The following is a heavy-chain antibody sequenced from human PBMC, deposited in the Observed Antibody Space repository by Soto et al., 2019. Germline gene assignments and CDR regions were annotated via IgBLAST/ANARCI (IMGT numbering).Heavy chain of an antibody. D-gene: IGHD3-16*01. Sequence: QVQVQESGPGLVKPSETLSLTCTVSGGSISSYYCSWIRQAAGKGLEWIGRIDTSRTTNYNPSLKSRVTMLVDATKNQFSLNLISVTAADKAVYFCSRGPRGYVYYHGMDVWGQGTTVTVSS. J-gene: IGHJ6*02. CDR2: IDTSRTT. CDR3: SRGPRGYVYYHGMDV. CDR1: GGSISSYY. V-gene: IGHV4-4*07.